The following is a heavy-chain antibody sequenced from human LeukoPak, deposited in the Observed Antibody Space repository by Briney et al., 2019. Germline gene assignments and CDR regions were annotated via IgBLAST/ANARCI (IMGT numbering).Heavy chain of an antibody. V-gene: IGHV3-74*01. CDR2: INSDGSST. D-gene: IGHD3-10*01. CDR1: GFTFSSYC. CDR3: GRKPGGSGSQYDY. Sequence: SGGSLRLSCAASGFTFSSYCRHWVRQAPGKGLVWVSRINSDGSSTFYADSVKGRFTTARDNSEDTVYLQMNSLRADDTTVYYCGRKPGGSGSQYDYWGQGTLVIVSS. J-gene: IGHJ4*02.